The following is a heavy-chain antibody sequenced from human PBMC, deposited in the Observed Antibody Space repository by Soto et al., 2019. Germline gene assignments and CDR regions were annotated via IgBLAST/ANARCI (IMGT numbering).Heavy chain of an antibody. Sequence: QVQLVQSGAEVKKPGSSVKVSCKASGGTFSRYAISWVRQAPGQGLEWMGGVIPIFGTAKYAQKFQGRLSITADESTSTVYMQLSSLRSEDNGVYYCARQFDYDISGYYCADGGEGTLVTVSS. CDR2: VIPIFGTA. CDR1: GGTFSRYA. J-gene: IGHJ4*02. CDR3: ARQFDYDISGYYCAD. V-gene: IGHV1-69*01. D-gene: IGHD3-22*01.